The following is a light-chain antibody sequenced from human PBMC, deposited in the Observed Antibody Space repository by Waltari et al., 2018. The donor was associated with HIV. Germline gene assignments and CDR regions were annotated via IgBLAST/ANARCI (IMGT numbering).Light chain of an antibody. V-gene: IGKV3-20*01. CDR2: AAS. CDR3: QHYGSSPLP. CDR1: QSVISNY. J-gene: IGKJ4*01. Sequence: EVVLTQSPGTLSLSPGERAPLSCRASQSVISNYLAWYQQKPGQAPRLLIYAASSCAIGTPDSFRGSGSGTYFTLTISRLEPEDFSVYYCQHYGSSPLPFGGGTKVEIK.